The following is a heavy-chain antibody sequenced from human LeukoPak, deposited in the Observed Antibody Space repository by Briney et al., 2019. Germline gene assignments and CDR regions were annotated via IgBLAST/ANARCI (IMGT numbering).Heavy chain of an antibody. D-gene: IGHD2-2*01. CDR1: GYTFTGYH. CDR3: ARDYCSSTSCLFDY. V-gene: IGHV1-2*06. Sequence: ASVKVSCKASGYTFTGYHMHWVRQAPGQGLEWMGRINPNSGDTNYAQKFQGRVTMTRGTSIGTAYVELSRLRSDDTAVYYCARDYCSSTSCLFDYWGQGTLVTVSS. J-gene: IGHJ4*02. CDR2: INPNSGDT.